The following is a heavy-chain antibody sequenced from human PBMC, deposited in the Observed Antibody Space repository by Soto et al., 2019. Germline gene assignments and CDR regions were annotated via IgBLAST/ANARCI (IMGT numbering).Heavy chain of an antibody. D-gene: IGHD2-2*01. CDR2: IMFDGSEK. CDR3: VKDGGYCSSSTCYSPRSHYFCP. J-gene: IGHJ5*02. V-gene: IGHV3-7*03. CDR1: AFTFSHCW. Sequence: GSLRLSCEPSAFTFSHCWMSSVPKAPGKWHEWMANIMFDGSEKQYVDSVRGRFTISRDNSRSSLFLQMNSLRAGDTAVYYCVKDGGYCSSSTCYSPRSHYFCPWGQGTLVTVSS.